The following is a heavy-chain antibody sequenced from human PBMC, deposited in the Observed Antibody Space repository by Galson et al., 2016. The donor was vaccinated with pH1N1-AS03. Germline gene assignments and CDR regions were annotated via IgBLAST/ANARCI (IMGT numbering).Heavy chain of an antibody. Sequence: TCTVSRGSFGGAYWTWIRQPPGKGLEWMGEVIIGRGLPPTYTPSLKRRVTISIDTSRGELYLKLRSVTAADTGVYYCARRPTGIDYWGQGVQVTVSS. CDR3: ARRPTGIDY. CDR1: RGSFGGAY. V-gene: IGHV4-34*12. J-gene: IGHJ4*02. CDR2: VIIGRGLPP. D-gene: IGHD3-10*01.